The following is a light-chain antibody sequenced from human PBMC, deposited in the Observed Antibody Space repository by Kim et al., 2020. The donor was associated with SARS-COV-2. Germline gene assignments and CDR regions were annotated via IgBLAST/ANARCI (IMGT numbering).Light chain of an antibody. Sequence: SYELTQPPSVSVAPGETARITCGGNNIGSKSVHWYRQKPGQAPMLVIFLDSDRPSGIPDRISASNSGNTATLTISRVEAGDEADYYCQVWDNISDHYVFGPGTKVTVL. CDR3: QVWDNISDHYV. J-gene: IGLJ1*01. CDR1: NIGSKS. CDR2: LDS. V-gene: IGLV3-21*04.